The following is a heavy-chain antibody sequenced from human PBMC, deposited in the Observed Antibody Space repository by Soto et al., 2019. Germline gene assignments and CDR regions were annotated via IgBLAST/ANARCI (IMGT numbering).Heavy chain of an antibody. V-gene: IGHV3-73*01. D-gene: IGHD2-21*02. J-gene: IGHJ1*01. CDR1: GFTFSGSA. CDR2: IKSKPNNYAT. CDR3: TTLNDNRDCVGFQH. Sequence: EVQVVESGGGLVQPGGSLKLSCEASGFTFSGSAMHWVRQASGKGLEWIGRIKSKPNNYATIYGASLKGRFTISRDDSKNAAYLQMDSLKIEDTAVYYCTTLNDNRDCVGFQHWGQGTLVTVSS.